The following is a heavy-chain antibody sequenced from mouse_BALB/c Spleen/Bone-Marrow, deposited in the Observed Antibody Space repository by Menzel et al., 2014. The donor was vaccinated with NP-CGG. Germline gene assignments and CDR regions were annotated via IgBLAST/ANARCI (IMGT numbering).Heavy chain of an antibody. V-gene: IGHV1S137*01. Sequence: QVHVKQSGPELVRPGVSVKISCKGSGYTFTDYAMHWVKRSHAKSLEWIGLISTFSGNTNYNQKFKGKATMTVDKSSSTAYMELARLTSEDSAIYYCAGGDYRYDETMDYWGQGTSVTVSS. D-gene: IGHD2-14*01. CDR2: ISTFSGNT. J-gene: IGHJ4*01. CDR3: AGGDYRYDETMDY. CDR1: GYTFTDYA.